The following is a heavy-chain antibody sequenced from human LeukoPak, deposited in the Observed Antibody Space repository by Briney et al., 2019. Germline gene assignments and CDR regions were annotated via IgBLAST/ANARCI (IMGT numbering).Heavy chain of an antibody. V-gene: IGHV4-59*12. CDR1: GGSITNYY. CDR3: ARAPGIVVGEGFGY. Sequence: SETLSLTCSLSGGSITNYYWSWIRQSPGKGLEWIAWIYSSGNTEYNPSLKSRVTISVDTSKNQFSLKLSSVTAADTAVYYCARAPGIVVGEGFGYWGQGTLVTVSS. J-gene: IGHJ4*02. CDR2: IYSSGNT. D-gene: IGHD2-21*01.